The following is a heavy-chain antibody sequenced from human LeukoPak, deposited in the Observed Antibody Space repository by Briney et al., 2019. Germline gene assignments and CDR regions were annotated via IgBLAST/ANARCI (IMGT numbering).Heavy chain of an antibody. CDR3: TTDLNSSGWYVGY. CDR2: IKSKTDGGTT. J-gene: IGHJ4*02. Sequence: GGSLRLSCAASGFTFSNAWMSWVRQAPGKGLEWVGRIKSKTDGGTTDYAAPVKGRFTISRDDSKNTLYLQMNSLNTEDTAVYYCTTDLNSSGWYVGYWGQGTLVTVSS. V-gene: IGHV3-15*01. CDR1: GFTFSNAW. D-gene: IGHD6-19*01.